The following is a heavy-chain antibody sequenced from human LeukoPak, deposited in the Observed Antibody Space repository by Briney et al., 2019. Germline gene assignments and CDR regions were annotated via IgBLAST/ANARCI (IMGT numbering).Heavy chain of an antibody. CDR3: ARLGQWLVDWYFDL. J-gene: IGHJ2*01. V-gene: IGHV3-48*03. D-gene: IGHD6-19*01. Sequence: GGSLRLXCAASGFTFSSYEMNWVRQAPGKGLESVSYISSSGSTIYYADSVKGRFTISRDNAKNSLYLQMNSLRAEDTAVYHCARLGQWLVDWYFDLWGRGTLVTVSS. CDR2: ISSSGSTI. CDR1: GFTFSSYE.